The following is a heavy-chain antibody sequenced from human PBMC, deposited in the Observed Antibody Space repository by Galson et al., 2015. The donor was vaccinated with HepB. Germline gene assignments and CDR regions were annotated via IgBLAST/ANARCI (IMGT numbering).Heavy chain of an antibody. V-gene: IGHV1-69*13. J-gene: IGHJ5*02. CDR1: GGTFSSYA. CDR2: IIPIFGTA. CDR3: ARDVGYCSSTSCYRGGGWFDP. D-gene: IGHD2-2*01. Sequence: SVKVSCKASGGTFSSYAISWVRQAPGQGLEWMGGIIPIFGTANYAQKFQGRVTITADESTSTAYMELSSLRSEDTAVYYCARDVGYCSSTSCYRGGGWFDPWGQGTLVTVSS.